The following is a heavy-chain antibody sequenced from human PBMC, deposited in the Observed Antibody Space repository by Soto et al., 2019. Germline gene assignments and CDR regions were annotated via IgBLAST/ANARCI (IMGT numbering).Heavy chain of an antibody. CDR2: ISYDGSNK. CDR1: GFTFSGYG. J-gene: IGHJ6*01. CDR3: AKGLVGYVFGVQDYHYGMDV. V-gene: IGHV3-30*18. D-gene: IGHD2-8*02. Sequence: QVQLVESGGGGVQPGTSVRLSCAASGFTFSGYGMHWVRQAPGKGLEWVAAISYDGSNKHYADSVKGRFTISRDNSKNTLSLQMNGLRGADTAVYHCAKGLVGYVFGVQDYHYGMDVWGQGATVIVSS.